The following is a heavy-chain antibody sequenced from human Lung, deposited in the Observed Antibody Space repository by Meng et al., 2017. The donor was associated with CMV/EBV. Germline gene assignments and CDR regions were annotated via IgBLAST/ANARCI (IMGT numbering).Heavy chain of an antibody. Sequence: QVQLRESGPALVKPSETLSLTCGVSGDSITNHNWWAWVRQPPGKGLEWIGEIPHRGSSAYTPSLKSRVSMSIDKSKNQFSLKLTSVTAADTAVYHCLRRSGGSVWGQGTLVTVSS. CDR1: GDSITNHNW. D-gene: IGHD3-10*01. V-gene: IGHV4-4*02. J-gene: IGHJ1*01. CDR2: IPHRGSS. CDR3: LRRSGGSV.